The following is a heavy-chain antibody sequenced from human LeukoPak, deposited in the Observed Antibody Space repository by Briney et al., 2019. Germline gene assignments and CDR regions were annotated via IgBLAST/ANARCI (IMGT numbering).Heavy chain of an antibody. CDR2: IYHSGST. CDR1: GYSISSGYY. Sequence: PSETLSLTCTVSGYSISSGYYWGWIRQPPGKGLEWIGSIYHSGSTYYNPSLESRVTISVDTSKNQFSLKLSSVTAADTAVYYCARGRIVLLWFGDSPKFDYWGQGTLVTVSS. D-gene: IGHD3-10*01. V-gene: IGHV4-38-2*02. J-gene: IGHJ4*02. CDR3: ARGRIVLLWFGDSPKFDY.